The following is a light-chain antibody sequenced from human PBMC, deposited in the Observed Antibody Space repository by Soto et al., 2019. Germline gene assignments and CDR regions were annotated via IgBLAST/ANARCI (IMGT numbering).Light chain of an antibody. CDR1: QTISSW. Sequence: DIQMTQSPSTLSGSVGDRVTITCRASQTISSWLAWYQQKPGKAPKLLIYKASTLKSGGPSRFSGSRSGTEFTLTISSLQPDDFATYYCQHYNSYSEALGQGTKVDIK. J-gene: IGKJ1*01. CDR3: QHYNSYSEA. CDR2: KAS. V-gene: IGKV1-5*03.